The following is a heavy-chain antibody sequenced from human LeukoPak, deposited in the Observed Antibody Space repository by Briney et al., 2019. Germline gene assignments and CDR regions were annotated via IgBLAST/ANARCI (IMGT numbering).Heavy chain of an antibody. D-gene: IGHD1/OR15-1a*01. V-gene: IGHV3-30-3*01. CDR1: GFTFSSHA. J-gene: IGHJ4*02. CDR3: ARVDPRLPEQPFDY. CDR2: ISYDGSNK. Sequence: AGGSLRLSCAASGFTFSSHAMHWVRQAPGKGLEWVAVISYDGSNKYYADSVKGRFTISRDNSKNTLYLQMNSLRAEDTAVYYCARVDPRLPEQPFDYWGQGTLVTVSS.